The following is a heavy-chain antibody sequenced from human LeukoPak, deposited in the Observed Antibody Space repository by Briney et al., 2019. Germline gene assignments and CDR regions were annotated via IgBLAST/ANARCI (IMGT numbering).Heavy chain of an antibody. V-gene: IGHV3-74*01. CDR3: ARGSGIAAAGTDWFDP. CDR1: GFTFSTYW. Sequence: PGGSLRLSCAASGFTFSTYWMHWVRQAPGKGLVWVSRINSDGSSTSYADSVKGRFTISRDNAKNTLYLQMNSLRAEDTAVYYCARGSGIAAAGTDWFDPWGQGTLVTVSS. CDR2: INSDGSST. J-gene: IGHJ5*02. D-gene: IGHD6-13*01.